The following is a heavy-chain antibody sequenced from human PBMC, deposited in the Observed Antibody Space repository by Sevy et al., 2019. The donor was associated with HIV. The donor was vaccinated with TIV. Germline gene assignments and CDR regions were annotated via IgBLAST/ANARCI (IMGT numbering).Heavy chain of an antibody. CDR1: GFTVSSNY. Sequence: GGSLRLSCAASGFTVSSNYMSWVRQAPGKGLEWVSVIYSGGSTYYADSVKGRFTISRDNSKNTLYLQMNSLRAEDTVVYYCARDSPYYDSSGYYRNWHFDLWGRGTLVTVSS. D-gene: IGHD3-22*01. CDR3: ARDSPYYDSSGYYRNWHFDL. V-gene: IGHV3-53*01. J-gene: IGHJ2*01. CDR2: IYSGGST.